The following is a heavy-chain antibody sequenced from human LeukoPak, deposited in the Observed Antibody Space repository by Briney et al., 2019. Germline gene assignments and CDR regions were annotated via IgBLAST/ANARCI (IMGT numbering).Heavy chain of an antibody. CDR2: ITSSSSYI. V-gene: IGHV3-21*04. Sequence: GGSLRLSCAASGFTFSTYNMNWVRQAPGKGLEWVSSITSSSSYIYYADSVKGRFTISRDNSENTLYLQMNSLRAEDTAVYYCAKGPMVRGFDYWGQGTLVTVSS. J-gene: IGHJ4*02. D-gene: IGHD3-10*01. CDR1: GFTFSTYN. CDR3: AKGPMVRGFDY.